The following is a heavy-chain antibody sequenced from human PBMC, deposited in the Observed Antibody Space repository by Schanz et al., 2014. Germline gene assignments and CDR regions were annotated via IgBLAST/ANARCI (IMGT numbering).Heavy chain of an antibody. CDR1: GFTFNSYA. D-gene: IGHD1-1*01. J-gene: IGHJ4*02. CDR3: ARGTDWNLHY. CDR2: ISSSSSYI. V-gene: IGHV3-21*01. Sequence: EVQLVESGGGLVKPGGSLRLSCAASGFTFNSYAMTWVRQAPGKGLEWVSSISSSSSYIYYADSVKGRFTISRDNAKNSLYLQMNSLRAGDTAVYYCARGTDWNLHYWGQGALVTVSS.